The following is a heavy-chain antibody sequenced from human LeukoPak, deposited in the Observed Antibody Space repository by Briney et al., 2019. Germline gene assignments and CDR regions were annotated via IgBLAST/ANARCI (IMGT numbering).Heavy chain of an antibody. CDR1: GYTFTDYY. V-gene: IGHV1-2*02. J-gene: IGHJ4*02. CDR3: ARVPGPYTTSRYDY. CDR2: IDLKSGGT. D-gene: IGHD2-2*01. Sequence: ASVTVSRKSSGYTFTDYYIHWVRQAPAQGPEWMGRIDLKSGGTNYAQKYPVRVAMTMYTSISTVYMELRGLRSDDTAVYYCARVPGPYTTSRYDYWGQGTLVTVSS.